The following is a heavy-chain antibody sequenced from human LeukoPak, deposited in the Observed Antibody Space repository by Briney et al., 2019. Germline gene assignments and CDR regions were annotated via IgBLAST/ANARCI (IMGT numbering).Heavy chain of an antibody. V-gene: IGHV4-31*03. J-gene: IGHJ5*02. D-gene: IGHD3-22*01. Sequence: PSQTLSLTCTVSGGSVSSGGYYWSWIRQHPGKGLEWIGYIYYSGSTYYNSSLKSRVTISVDTSKNQFSLKLSSVTAADTAVYYCARDRRGYYDSSGYYWFDPWGQGTLVTVSS. CDR2: IYYSGST. CDR1: GGSVSSGGYY. CDR3: ARDRRGYYDSSGYYWFDP.